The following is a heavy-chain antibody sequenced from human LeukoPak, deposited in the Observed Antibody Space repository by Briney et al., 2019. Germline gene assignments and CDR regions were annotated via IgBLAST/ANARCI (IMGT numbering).Heavy chain of an antibody. CDR1: GGSISSSNW. J-gene: IGHJ5*02. V-gene: IGHV4-4*02. CDR3: AREVAGMYNWFDP. D-gene: IGHD6-19*01. Sequence: PSGTLSLTCAVSGGSISSSNWWSWVRQPPGKGLEWIGEIYHSGSTNYNPSLKSRVTTSVDKSKNQFSLKLNSVTAADTAVYYCAREVAGMYNWFDPWGQGTLVTVSS. CDR2: IYHSGST.